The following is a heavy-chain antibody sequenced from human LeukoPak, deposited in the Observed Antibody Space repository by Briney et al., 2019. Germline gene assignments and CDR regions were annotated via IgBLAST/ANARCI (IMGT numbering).Heavy chain of an antibody. V-gene: IGHV4-59*01. Sequence: SETLSLTCTVSGGSISSYYWSWIRQPPGKGLEWIGYIYYSGSTNYNPSLKSRVTISVDTSKNQFSLKLSSVTAADTAVYYCARSMVRANWFDPWGQGTLVTVSS. CDR2: IYYSGST. CDR1: GGSISSYY. CDR3: ARSMVRANWFDP. D-gene: IGHD3-10*01. J-gene: IGHJ5*02.